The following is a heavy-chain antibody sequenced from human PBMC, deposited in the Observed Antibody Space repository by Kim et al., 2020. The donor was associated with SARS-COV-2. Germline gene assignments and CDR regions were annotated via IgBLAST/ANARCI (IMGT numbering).Heavy chain of an antibody. J-gene: IGHJ6*01. CDR3: AKELSSSRTGYYYYAMDV. V-gene: IGHV3-23*01. CDR2: ISGRGDNT. D-gene: IGHD6-13*01. Sequence: GGSLRLSCAASGFTFSSYTMSWVRQAPGKGLEWVSAISGRGDNTHYADSVEGRFTISRDSSKNTLYLQMNSLRAEDTALYYCAKELSSSRTGYYYYAMDV. CDR1: GFTFSSYT.